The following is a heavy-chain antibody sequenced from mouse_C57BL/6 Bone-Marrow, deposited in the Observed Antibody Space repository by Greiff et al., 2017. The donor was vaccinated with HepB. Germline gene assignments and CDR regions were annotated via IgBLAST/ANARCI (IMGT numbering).Heavy chain of an antibody. CDR1: GYTFTTYP. V-gene: IGHV1-47*01. J-gene: IGHJ3*01. D-gene: IGHD2-13*01. CDR3: ARIYGGDYSWFAY. CDR2: FHPYNDDT. Sequence: VQLQESGAELVKPGASVKMSCKASGYTFTTYPIEWMKQNHGKSLEWIGNFHPYNDDTKYNEKFKGKATLTVEKSSSTVYLELSRLTSDDSAVYYCARIYGGDYSWFAYWGQGTLVTVSA.